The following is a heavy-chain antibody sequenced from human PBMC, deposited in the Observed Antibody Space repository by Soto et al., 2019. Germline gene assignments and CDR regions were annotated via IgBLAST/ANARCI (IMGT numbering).Heavy chain of an antibody. CDR3: ARGSGRNWNYATKRNYDAFGI. CDR1: GGYFSGYD. J-gene: IGHJ3*02. V-gene: IGHV4-34*01. CDR2: INHSGST. Sequence: SQTLSLTSAVYGGYFSGYDWSWIRQPPGKGLECIGEINHSGSTNYNPSLKSRVTISVDTSKNQFSLKLSSVTAADTAVYYCARGSGRNWNYATKRNYDAFGIWGQGTMVTVSS. D-gene: IGHD1-7*01.